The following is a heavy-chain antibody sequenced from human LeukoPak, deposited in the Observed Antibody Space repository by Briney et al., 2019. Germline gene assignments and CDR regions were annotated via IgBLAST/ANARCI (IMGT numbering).Heavy chain of an antibody. V-gene: IGHV4-59*01. CDR3: ASQSYDFWSGYYTLHGFDP. CDR1: GGSISCYY. D-gene: IGHD3-3*01. CDR2: IYYSGST. J-gene: IGHJ5*02. Sequence: SETLSLTCTVSGGSISCYYWSWIRQPPGKGLEWIGYIYYSGSTNYNPSLKSRVTISVDTSKNQFSLKLSSVTAADTAVYYCASQSYDFWSGYYTLHGFDPWGQGTLVTVSS.